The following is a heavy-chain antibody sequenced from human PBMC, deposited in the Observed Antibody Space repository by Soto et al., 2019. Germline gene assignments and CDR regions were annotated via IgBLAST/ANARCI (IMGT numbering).Heavy chain of an antibody. CDR2: INWNSVTF. CDR3: ARDMPISTSGNYPYYFGY. D-gene: IGHD3-10*01. CDR1: EFTFHNYA. Sequence: AGGSLRLSCAASEFTFHNYAMHWVRQAPGKGLEWVSGINWNSVTFGYADSVKGRFTISRDNAKNSLYLQMNSLRAEDTAVYYCARDMPISTSGNYPYYFGYWGQGALVTVSS. V-gene: IGHV3-9*01. J-gene: IGHJ4*02.